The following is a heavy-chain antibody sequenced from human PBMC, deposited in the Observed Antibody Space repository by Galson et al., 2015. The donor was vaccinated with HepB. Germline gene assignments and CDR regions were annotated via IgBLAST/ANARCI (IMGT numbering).Heavy chain of an antibody. CDR2: ITPSGDNT. V-gene: IGHV3-23*01. CDR1: GFTFSYYA. CDR3: AKVFPEKTDGWYRQALYYFDS. D-gene: IGHD6-19*01. J-gene: IGHJ4*02. Sequence: SLRLSCAASGFTFSYYAMSWVRQAPGKGLEWVSAITPSGDNTYSADSMKGRFTISRDNSHNTLFLQMNGLRADDTAIYFCAKVFPEKTDGWYRQALYYFDSWGQGTRVTVSS.